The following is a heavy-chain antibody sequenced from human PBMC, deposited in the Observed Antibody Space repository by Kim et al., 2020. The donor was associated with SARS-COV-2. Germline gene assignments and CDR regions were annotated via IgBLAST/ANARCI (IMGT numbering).Heavy chain of an antibody. D-gene: IGHD2-2*01. CDR2: INHSGST. Sequence: SETLSLTCAVYGGSFSGYYWSWIRQPPGKGLEWIGEINHSGSTNYNPSRKSRVTISVDTSKNQFSLKLSSVTAADTAVYYCARHKGGLRCSSTSCYVTYYYGMDVWGQGTTVTVSS. CDR1: GGSFSGYY. J-gene: IGHJ6*02. V-gene: IGHV4-34*01. CDR3: ARHKGGLRCSSTSCYVTYYYGMDV.